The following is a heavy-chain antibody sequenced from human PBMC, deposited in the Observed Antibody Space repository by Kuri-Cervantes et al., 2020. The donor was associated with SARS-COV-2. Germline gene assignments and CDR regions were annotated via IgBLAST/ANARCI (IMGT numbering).Heavy chain of an antibody. CDR3: AGTIMVQAFDI. J-gene: IGHJ3*02. CDR2: IYYSGST. Sequence: SETLSLTCTVSGGSISSYYWSWIRQPPGRGLEWIGYIYYSGSTYYNPSLKSRVTISVDTSKNQFSLKLSSVTAADTAVYYCAGTIMVQAFDIWGQGTMVTVSS. CDR1: GGSISSYY. D-gene: IGHD4/OR15-4a*01. V-gene: IGHV4-59*08.